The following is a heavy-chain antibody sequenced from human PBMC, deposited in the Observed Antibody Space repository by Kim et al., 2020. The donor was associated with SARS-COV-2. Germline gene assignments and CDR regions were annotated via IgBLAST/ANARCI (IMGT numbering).Heavy chain of an antibody. CDR2: INPYSGDT. CDR3: ARSAHFWSGHYLDF. Sequence: ASVKVSCKASGYTFTDYYIHWVRQAPGQGLEWMGWINPYSGDTNYAQKFQGRVTMTRDTSISTPYVELSSLRSDDTAVYYCARSAHFWSGHYLDFWGQGTLIPVPP. D-gene: IGHD3-3*01. V-gene: IGHV1-2*02. CDR1: GYTFTDYY. J-gene: IGHJ4*02.